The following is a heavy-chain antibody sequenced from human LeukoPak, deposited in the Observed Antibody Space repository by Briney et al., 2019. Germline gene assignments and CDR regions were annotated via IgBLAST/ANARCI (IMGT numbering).Heavy chain of an antibody. D-gene: IGHD6-13*01. CDR2: ISSSSSTM. CDR1: GFTFSSYS. V-gene: IGHV3-48*01. CDR3: ARDDAGGNSWCGGY. J-gene: IGHJ4*02. Sequence: GGSLRLSCAASGFTFSSYSMNWVRQAPGKGLEWVSYISSSSSTMYYADSVKGRFTISRDNAKNSLHLQMNSLRAEDTAVYYCARDDAGGNSWCGGYWGQGTLVTVSS.